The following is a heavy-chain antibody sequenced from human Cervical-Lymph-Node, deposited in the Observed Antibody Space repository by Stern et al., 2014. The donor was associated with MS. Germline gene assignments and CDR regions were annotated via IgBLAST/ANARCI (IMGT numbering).Heavy chain of an antibody. J-gene: IGHJ4*02. CDR2: INPKTGGT. D-gene: IGHD3-16*01. CDR3: ARGTPELGLVY. V-gene: IGHV1-2*02. CDR1: GYTFSGDF. Sequence: QVQLVQSGAEVKKPGASLKVSCTASGYTFSGDFIHWGRQAPGPGLEWLGWINPKTGGTRYLQKFQGRGTMTRDPSISTAYMDLSRLTSDDTAVYFCARGTPELGLVYWGQGTLVTVSS.